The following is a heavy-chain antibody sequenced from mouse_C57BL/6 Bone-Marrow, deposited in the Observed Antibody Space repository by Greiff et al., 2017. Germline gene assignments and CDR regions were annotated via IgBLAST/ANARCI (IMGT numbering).Heavy chain of an antibody. Sequence: QVQLQQSGAELVRPGTSVKVSCKASGYAFTNYLMEWVKQRPGQGLEWIGVINPGSGGTNYNEKFKGKATLTVDKSSSTAYMQLSSLTSEYSAVYYCARACFGNYRCCGIDYWGQGTLVTVSS. J-gene: IGHJ4*01. V-gene: IGHV1-54*01. CDR3: ARACFGNYRCCGIDY. CDR1: GYAFTNYL. CDR2: INPGSGGT. D-gene: IGHD2-10*01.